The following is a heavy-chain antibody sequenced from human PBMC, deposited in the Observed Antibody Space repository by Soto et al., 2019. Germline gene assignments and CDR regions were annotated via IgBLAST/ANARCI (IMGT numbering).Heavy chain of an antibody. CDR1: GFTFSSYD. CDR3: AREFSRRGWNYPDGMDV. CDR2: IGTAGDT. J-gene: IGHJ6*02. Sequence: LRLSCAASGFTFSSYDMHWVRQATGKGLEWVSAIGTAGDTYYPGSVKGRFTISRENAKNSLYLQMNSLSAGDTAVYYCAREFSRRGWNYPDGMDVWGQGTTVTVSS. V-gene: IGHV3-13*01. D-gene: IGHD1-7*01.